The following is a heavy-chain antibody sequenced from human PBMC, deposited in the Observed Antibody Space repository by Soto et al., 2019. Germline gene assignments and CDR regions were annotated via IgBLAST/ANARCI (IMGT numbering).Heavy chain of an antibody. V-gene: IGHV6-1*01. CDR2: TYYRSKWYN. Sequence: PSQTLSLTCAISGDSVSSNSAAWNWIRQSPSRGLEWLGRTYYRSKWYNDYAVSVKSRITINPDTSKNQFSLQLNSVTPEDTAVYYCARSVLWFGETYYYYGMDVWGQGTTVTV. CDR1: GDSVSSNSAA. D-gene: IGHD3-10*01. J-gene: IGHJ6*02. CDR3: ARSVLWFGETYYYYGMDV.